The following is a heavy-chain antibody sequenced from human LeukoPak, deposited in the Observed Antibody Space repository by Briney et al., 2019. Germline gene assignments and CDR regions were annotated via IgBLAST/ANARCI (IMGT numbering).Heavy chain of an antibody. CDR2: IYSSGNT. J-gene: IGHJ4*02. CDR3: AKSGGSGLIDY. Sequence: PSETLSLTCTVSGASISSNNYYWGWVRQPPGKGLEWIGNIYSSGNTYYNASLKSRVTIYTDTSKNQFSLNLSSVTAADTAVYYCAKSGGSGLIDYWGQGTLVTVSS. V-gene: IGHV4-39*01. D-gene: IGHD1-26*01. CDR1: GASISSNNYY.